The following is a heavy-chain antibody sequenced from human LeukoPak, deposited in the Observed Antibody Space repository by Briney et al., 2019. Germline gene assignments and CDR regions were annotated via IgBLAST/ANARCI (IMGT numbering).Heavy chain of an antibody. D-gene: IGHD3-22*01. V-gene: IGHV3-21*01. CDR2: IGSSGSYK. CDR3: AKDSTHYRVWDDYDSTGLTY. Sequence: PGGSLRLSCEASGFTFSLYTMNWVRQAPGKGLEWVSSIGSSGSYKYYADSVKGRFTVSRDNAKNTLYLQMNSLRAEDTAVYYCAKDSTHYRVWDDYDSTGLTYWGQGTLVTVSS. J-gene: IGHJ4*02. CDR1: GFTFSLYT.